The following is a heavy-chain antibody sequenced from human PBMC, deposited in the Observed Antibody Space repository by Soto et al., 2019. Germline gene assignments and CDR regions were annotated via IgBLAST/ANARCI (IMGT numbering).Heavy chain of an antibody. V-gene: IGHV3-33*01. CDR1: GFTFSSYG. J-gene: IGHJ6*02. CDR2: IWYDGSNK. Sequence: GGSLRLSCAASGFTFSSYGMHWVRQAPGKGLEWVAVIWYDGSNKYYADSVKGRFTISRDNSKNTLYLQMNSLRAEDTAVYYCARDLRTTVTPYYYYGMDVWGQGTTVTV. D-gene: IGHD4-17*01. CDR3: ARDLRTTVTPYYYYGMDV.